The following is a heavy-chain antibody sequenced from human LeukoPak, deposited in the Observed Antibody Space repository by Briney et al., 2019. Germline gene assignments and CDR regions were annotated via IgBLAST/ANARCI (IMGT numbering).Heavy chain of an antibody. Sequence: GGSLRLACAASGFTFSSYAMSWVRQAPGKGLEWVSAISISGENTYYADSVKGRFTISRDTSRNTLYLQMHSLRAEDTAVYYCARLISSSSSRFSDYWGQGTLVTVSS. V-gene: IGHV3-23*01. CDR2: ISISGENT. J-gene: IGHJ4*02. CDR3: ARLISSSSSRFSDY. CDR1: GFTFSSYA. D-gene: IGHD3-3*02.